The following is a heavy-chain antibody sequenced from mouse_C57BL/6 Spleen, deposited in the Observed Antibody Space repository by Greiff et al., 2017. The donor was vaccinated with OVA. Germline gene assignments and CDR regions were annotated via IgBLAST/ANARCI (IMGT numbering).Heavy chain of an antibody. J-gene: IGHJ2*01. D-gene: IGHD1-1*01. CDR3: ARSDYGSSLFDY. CDR2: IDPSDSYT. CDR1: GYTFTSYW. V-gene: IGHV1-50*01. Sequence: QVQLQQSGAELVKPGASVKLSCKASGYTFTSYWMQWVKQRPGQGLEWIGEIDPSDSYTNYNQKFKGKATLTVDTSSSTAYMQLSSLTSEDSAVYYCARSDYGSSLFDYWGQGTTLTVSS.